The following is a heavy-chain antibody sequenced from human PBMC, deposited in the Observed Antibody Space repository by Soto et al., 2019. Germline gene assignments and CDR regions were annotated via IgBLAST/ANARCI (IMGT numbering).Heavy chain of an antibody. J-gene: IGHJ4*02. Sequence: QVQLVESGGGVVQPGRSLRLSCAPSGFTFSSYAMHWVRQAPGKGLEWVTIISYDGSNKYYADSVKGRFTIPRDNSKNTLYLQMNSLRAEDTAVYYCAKGGTSSSIDYWGQGTLVTVSS. D-gene: IGHD6-13*01. V-gene: IGHV3-30*18. CDR2: ISYDGSNK. CDR1: GFTFSSYA. CDR3: AKGGTSSSIDY.